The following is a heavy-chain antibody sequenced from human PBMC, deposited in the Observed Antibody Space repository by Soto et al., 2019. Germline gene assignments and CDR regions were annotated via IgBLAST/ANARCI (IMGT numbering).Heavy chain of an antibody. CDR1: GGTFSSYA. CDR3: ARGAAGAAGPSYNWFDP. V-gene: IGHV1-69*01. CDR2: IIPIFGTA. D-gene: IGHD6-13*01. Sequence: QVQLVQSGAEVKKPGSSVKVSCKASGGTFSSYAISWVRQAPGQGLEWMGGIIPIFGTANYAQKFQGRVTITADESTSTAYMELSSLRSEDTAVYYCARGAAGAAGPSYNWFDPWGQGTLVTVSS. J-gene: IGHJ5*02.